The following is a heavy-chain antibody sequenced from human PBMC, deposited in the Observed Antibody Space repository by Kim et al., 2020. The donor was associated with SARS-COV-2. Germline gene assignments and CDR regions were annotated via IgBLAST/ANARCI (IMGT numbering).Heavy chain of an antibody. CDR3: ARAEKVLVWIGESHYYRMDV. V-gene: IGHV1-8*01. CDR1: GYTLSSHD. D-gene: IGHD3-10*01. Sequence: ASVKVSCKASGYTLSSHDINWVRQATGQGLEWMGRMNLKSGDTDYAQKFQGRVSMTRNTSISKAYMELSSLRFEDTAVYYCARAEKVLVWIGESHYYRMDVWGQGTTVTVSS. J-gene: IGHJ6*02. CDR2: MNLKSGDT.